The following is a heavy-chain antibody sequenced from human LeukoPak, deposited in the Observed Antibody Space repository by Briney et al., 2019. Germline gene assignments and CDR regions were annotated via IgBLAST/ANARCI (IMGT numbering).Heavy chain of an antibody. D-gene: IGHD2-15*01. V-gene: IGHV1-46*01. J-gene: IGHJ5*02. CDR1: RYTFTNYY. CDR3: ARALCSGGSCYSADWFDP. Sequence: GASVKVSCMPSRYTFTNYYMHAVRPAPGQGLEWMGIINPSGGSTSYPQKFQGRVTMTRDTSTSTVYMELSSLRSEDTAVYYCARALCSGGSCYSADWFDPWGQGTLVTVSS. CDR2: INPSGGST.